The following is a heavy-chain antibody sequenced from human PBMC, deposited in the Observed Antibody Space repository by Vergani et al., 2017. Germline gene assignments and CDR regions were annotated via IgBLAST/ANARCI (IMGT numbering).Heavy chain of an antibody. Sequence: QVQLQESGPGLAKPSETLSLMCNVSGYSISTGYQWGWIRQPPGQGLEWIGNIHHTGTTYYNPSLKSRITISVDTSKNQFSLKLTSVSAADTARYYCVRRMAVAVAGSFDLWGQGTLVTVSS. CDR2: IHHTGTT. CDR1: GYSISTGYQ. CDR3: VRRMAVAVAGSFDL. J-gene: IGHJ4*02. D-gene: IGHD6-19*01. V-gene: IGHV4-38-2*02.